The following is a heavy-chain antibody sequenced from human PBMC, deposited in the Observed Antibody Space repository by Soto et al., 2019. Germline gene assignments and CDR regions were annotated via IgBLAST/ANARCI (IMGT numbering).Heavy chain of an antibody. Sequence: QVQLVQSGAEEKKPGASVKVSCKASGYTFTNYAMHWVCQAPGQGLEWMGWINTVNGNTRYSQKFQGRVTITRDTSARTAYMELSSLRSEDTAVYYCAAVYGDYSAFDFWGQGTLVTVSS. J-gene: IGHJ4*02. D-gene: IGHD4-17*01. CDR3: AAVYGDYSAFDF. CDR2: INTVNGNT. CDR1: GYTFTNYA. V-gene: IGHV1-3*04.